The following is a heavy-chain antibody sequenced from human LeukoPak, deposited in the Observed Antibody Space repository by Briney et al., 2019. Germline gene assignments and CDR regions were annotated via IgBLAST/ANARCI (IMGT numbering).Heavy chain of an antibody. J-gene: IGHJ6*03. Sequence: GGSLRLSCAASGVTFSTYWMTWVRQAPGKGLEGVANIKQDGSDKYYVDSVKGRFTISRDNAKNSLYLQMNSLRAEDTAMYYCATYNFYYMDVWGKGTTVTVSS. CDR3: ATYNFYYMDV. CDR2: IKQDGSDK. V-gene: IGHV3-7*01. CDR1: GVTFSTYW.